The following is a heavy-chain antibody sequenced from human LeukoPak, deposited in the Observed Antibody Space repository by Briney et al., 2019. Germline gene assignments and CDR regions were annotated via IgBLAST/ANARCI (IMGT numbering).Heavy chain of an antibody. J-gene: IGHJ4*02. CDR1: GSTFSTYT. V-gene: IGHV3-21*01. D-gene: IGHD5/OR15-5a*01. Sequence: GGSLRLSCAASGSTFSTYTMNWVRQAPGKGLEWVSSISSSSRYIYYADSVKGRFTISRDNAKNSLYLQMNSLRAEDAAVYYCARGPSTPFDYWGQGTLVTVSS. CDR2: ISSSSRYI. CDR3: ARGPSTPFDY.